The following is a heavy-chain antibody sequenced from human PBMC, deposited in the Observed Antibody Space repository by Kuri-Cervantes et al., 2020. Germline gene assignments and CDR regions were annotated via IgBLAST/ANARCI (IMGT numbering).Heavy chain of an antibody. V-gene: IGHV3-30*02. J-gene: IGHJ6*03. CDR3: AREHSHDNYHIDA. D-gene: IGHD5-24*01. CDR2: IRFDGSIG. CDR1: GFTFNNYG. Sequence: GGSLRLSCAASGFTFNNYGMHWVRQALGKGLEWVTFIRFDGSIGYYADSVKGRFTISRDDSKNMVYLQLSSLRTEDTAVYYCAREHSHDNYHIDAWGNGTTVTVSS.